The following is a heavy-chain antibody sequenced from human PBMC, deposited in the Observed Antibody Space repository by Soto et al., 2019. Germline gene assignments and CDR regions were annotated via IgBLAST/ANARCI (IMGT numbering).Heavy chain of an antibody. J-gene: IGHJ4*02. D-gene: IGHD2-2*01. V-gene: IGHV3-23*01. CDR3: AVALYCSSTSCADY. Sequence: EVQLLEPGGGLVQPGGSLRLSCAASGFTFSSYAMSWVRQAPGKGLEWVSAISGSGGSTYYADSVKGRFTISRDNSKNTLDLQMNGLRADDTAVYYCAVALYCSSTSCADYWGQGPLVTVSS. CDR2: ISGSGGST. CDR1: GFTFSSYA.